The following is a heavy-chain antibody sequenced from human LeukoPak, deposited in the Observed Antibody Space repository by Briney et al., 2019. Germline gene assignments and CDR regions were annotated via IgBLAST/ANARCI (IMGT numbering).Heavy chain of an antibody. V-gene: IGHV1-2*06. Sequence: ASVTVSCKASGYTFTGYYMHWVRQAPGQGLEWMGRINPNSGGTNYAQKFQGRVTMTRDTSISTAYMELSRLRSDDTAVYYCARSTEGYFDWFDPWGQGTLVTVSS. CDR2: INPNSGGT. CDR3: ARSTEGYFDWFDP. D-gene: IGHD3-9*01. CDR1: GYTFTGYY. J-gene: IGHJ5*02.